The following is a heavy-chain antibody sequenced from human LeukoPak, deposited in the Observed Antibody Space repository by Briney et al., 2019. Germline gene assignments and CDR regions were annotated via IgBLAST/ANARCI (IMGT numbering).Heavy chain of an antibody. D-gene: IGHD1-26*01. V-gene: IGHV3-23*01. CDR2: ISGRGSST. CDR3: AKVDSGSYYILDY. Sequence: GGSLRLSCVASGFTFSSYAMSWVRQAPGKGLEWVSAISGRGSSTYSADSVKGRFTLSRDNSKRTLYLQMNSLRAEDTAVYYCAKVDSGSYYILDYWGQGTLVTVSS. CDR1: GFTFSSYA. J-gene: IGHJ4*02.